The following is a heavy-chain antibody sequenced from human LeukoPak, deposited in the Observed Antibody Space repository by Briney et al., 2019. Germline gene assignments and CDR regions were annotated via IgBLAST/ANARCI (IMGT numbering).Heavy chain of an antibody. D-gene: IGHD3-22*01. Sequence: ASVKVSCKASGYTFTGYYMHWVRQAPGQGLEWMGWINPNSGGTNYVQKFQGRVTMTRDTSISTAYMELSRLRSDDTAVYYCARDYDSSGSPHGWFDPWGQGTLVTVSS. CDR2: INPNSGGT. J-gene: IGHJ5*02. V-gene: IGHV1-2*02. CDR3: ARDYDSSGSPHGWFDP. CDR1: GYTFTGYY.